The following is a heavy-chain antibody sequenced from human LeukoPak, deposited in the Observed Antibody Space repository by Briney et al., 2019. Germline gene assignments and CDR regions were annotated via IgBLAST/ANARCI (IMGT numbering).Heavy chain of an antibody. D-gene: IGHD5-24*01. J-gene: IGHJ4*02. Sequence: GGSLRLSWAASGFTFSSYWMHWVRQAPGKGLVWVSRINSDGSSTSYADSVKGRFTISRDNAKNTLYLQMNSLRAEDTAVYYCARETRLRWTDYWGQGTLVTVSS. CDR2: INSDGSST. CDR3: ARETRLRWTDY. V-gene: IGHV3-74*01. CDR1: GFTFSSYW.